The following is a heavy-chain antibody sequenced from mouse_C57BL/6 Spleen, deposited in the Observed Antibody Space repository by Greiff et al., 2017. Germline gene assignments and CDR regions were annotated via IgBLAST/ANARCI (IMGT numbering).Heavy chain of an antibody. J-gene: IGHJ4*01. D-gene: IGHD2-4*01. Sequence: QVQLQQSGAELVMPGASVKLSCKASGYTFTSYWMHWVKQRPGQGLEWIGEIDPSDSYTNYNQKFKGKSTLTVDKSSSTAYMQLSSLTAEDSAVYYCARYDYVDYYAMDYWGQGTSVTVSS. CDR3: ARYDYVDYYAMDY. V-gene: IGHV1-69*01. CDR1: GYTFTSYW. CDR2: IDPSDSYT.